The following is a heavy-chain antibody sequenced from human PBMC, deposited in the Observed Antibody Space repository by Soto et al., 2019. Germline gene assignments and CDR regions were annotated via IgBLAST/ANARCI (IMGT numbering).Heavy chain of an antibody. CDR3: ARDSRTYYDFWSGYPSYYYYGMDV. CDR2: IYYSGST. CDR1: GGSISSGDYY. V-gene: IGHV4-30-4*01. D-gene: IGHD3-3*01. J-gene: IGHJ6*02. Sequence: SETLSLTCTVSGGSISSGDYYWSWIRQPPGKGLEWIGYIYYSGSTYYNPSLKSRVTISVDTSKNQFSLKLSSVTAADTAVYYCARDSRTYYDFWSGYPSYYYYGMDVWGQGTTVTVSS.